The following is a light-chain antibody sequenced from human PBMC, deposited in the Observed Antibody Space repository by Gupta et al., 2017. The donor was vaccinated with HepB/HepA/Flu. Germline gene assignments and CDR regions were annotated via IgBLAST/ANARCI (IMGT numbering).Light chain of an antibody. CDR2: GAS. J-gene: IGKJ4*01. CDR3: QYYGSSVT. CDR1: QSVSSSY. Sequence: EIVLTQSPGPLSLSPGARATLSCMASQSVSSSYFAWYQQKPGQAPRLLIYGASSRATGIPDRFSGSGCGTDFTLTISRLEPEDVAVYYCQYYGSSVTFGGGTKVEIK. V-gene: IGKV3-20*01.